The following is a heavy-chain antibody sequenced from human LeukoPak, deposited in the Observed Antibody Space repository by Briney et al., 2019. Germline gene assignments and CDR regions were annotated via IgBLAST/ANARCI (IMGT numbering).Heavy chain of an antibody. J-gene: IGHJ4*02. CDR3: ARSGYSGYDLPYFDY. CDR2: IYSGGST. CDR1: GFTVSSNY. V-gene: IGHV3-53*04. Sequence: GGSLRLSCAASGFTVSSNYMSWVRQAPGKGLEWVSVIYSGGSTYYADSVKGRFTISRHNSKNTLYLQMNSLRAEDTAVYYCARSGYSGYDLPYFDYWGQGTLSPSPQ. D-gene: IGHD5-12*01.